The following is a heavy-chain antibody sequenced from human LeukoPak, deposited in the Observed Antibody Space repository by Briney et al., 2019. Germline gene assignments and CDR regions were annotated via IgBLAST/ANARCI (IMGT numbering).Heavy chain of an antibody. CDR2: IKSDGRT. V-gene: IGHV3-74*01. J-gene: IGHJ1*01. D-gene: IGHD3-22*01. CDR3: ARAPSETGGYYPEYFRH. CDR1: GFTLSSYW. Sequence: PGESLRLSCAASGFTLSSYWMHWVRQAPGKGLVWVSRIKSDGRTNYADSVKGRFTISRDNAKNTASLQMNSLRRAYKVLYDCARAPSETGGYYPEYFRHWGQGTLVIVSS.